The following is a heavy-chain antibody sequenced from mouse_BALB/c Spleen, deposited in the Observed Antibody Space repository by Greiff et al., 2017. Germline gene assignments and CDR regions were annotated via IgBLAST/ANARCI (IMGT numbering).Heavy chain of an antibody. CDR2: IDPYNGGT. V-gene: IGHV1S135*01. D-gene: IGHD1-1*01. CDR1: GYSFTDYN. Sequence: EVKLMESGPELVKPGASVKVSCKASGYSFTDYNMYWVKQSHGKSLEWIGYIDPYNGGTSYNQKFKGKATLTVDKSSSTAFMHLNSLTSEDSAVYYCARGYYYGSSYDYNAMDYWGQGTSVTVSS. J-gene: IGHJ4*01. CDR3: ARGYYYGSSYDYNAMDY.